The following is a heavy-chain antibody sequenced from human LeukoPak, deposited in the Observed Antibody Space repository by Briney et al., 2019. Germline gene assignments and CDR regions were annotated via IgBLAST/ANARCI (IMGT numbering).Heavy chain of an antibody. CDR3: AKKFGYDFWSGYYDY. J-gene: IGHJ4*02. D-gene: IGHD3-3*01. V-gene: IGHV3-23*01. CDR2: ISGSGGST. Sequence: GGSLRLSCAASGFTFSSYAMSWVRQAPGKRLEWVSAISGSGGSTYYADSVKGRFTISRDNSKNTLYLQMNSLRAEDTAVYYCAKKFGYDFWSGYYDYWGQGTLVTVSS. CDR1: GFTFSSYA.